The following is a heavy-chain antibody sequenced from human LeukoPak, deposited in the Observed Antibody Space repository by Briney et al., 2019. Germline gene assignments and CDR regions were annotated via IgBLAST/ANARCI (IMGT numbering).Heavy chain of an antibody. J-gene: IGHJ4*02. D-gene: IGHD4-23*01. CDR1: GSISSYY. CDR3: AGLRSTVAWASFDY. CDR2: SYFTGNP. Sequence: SETLSLTPIVSGSISSYYWTWIRQPPGKGLEWIGHSYFTGNPNYNPSLKSRVTISVDPPKKQFSLKLTPVTAADTAVYYCAGLRSTVAWASFDYWGQGILVTVSS. V-gene: IGHV4-59*08.